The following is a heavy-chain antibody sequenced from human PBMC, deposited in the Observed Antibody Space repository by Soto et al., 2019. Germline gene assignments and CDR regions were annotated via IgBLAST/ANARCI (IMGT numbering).Heavy chain of an antibody. D-gene: IGHD3-3*01. CDR2: INHSGST. J-gene: IGHJ3*02. V-gene: IGHV4-34*01. Sequence: SETLSLTCAVYGGSFSGYYWSWIRQPPGKGLEWIGEINHSGSTNYNPSLKSRVTISVDTSKNQFSLKLSSVTAADTAVYYCARVSRITIFGRKRVAFDIWGQGTMVTVS. CDR3: ARVSRITIFGRKRVAFDI. CDR1: GGSFSGYY.